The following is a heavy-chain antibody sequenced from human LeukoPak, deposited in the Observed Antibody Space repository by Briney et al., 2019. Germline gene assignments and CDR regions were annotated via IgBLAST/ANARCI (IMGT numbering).Heavy chain of an antibody. CDR3: ARDGGDGYYYYGMDV. J-gene: IGHJ6*02. Sequence: GGSLRLSCAASGFTFSSYGMHWVRQAPGKGLEWVAVIWYDGSNKYYADSVKDRFTISRDNSKNTLYLQMNSLRAEDTAVYYCARDGGDGYYYYGMDVWGQGTTVTVSS. D-gene: IGHD2-21*02. V-gene: IGHV3-33*01. CDR1: GFTFSSYG. CDR2: IWYDGSNK.